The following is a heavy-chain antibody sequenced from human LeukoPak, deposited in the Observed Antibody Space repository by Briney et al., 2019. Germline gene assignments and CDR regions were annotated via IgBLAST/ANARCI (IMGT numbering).Heavy chain of an antibody. CDR2: INTDGSST. Sequence: GGSLRLSRAASGFTFSSYSMHWVRQAPGKGLVWVSGINTDGSSTRYADSVKGRFTISRDSAKNTLYLQMNSLRAEDTAVYYCARASLEDWGQGTLVTVSS. CDR1: GFTFSSYS. J-gene: IGHJ4*02. CDR3: ARASLED. V-gene: IGHV3-74*01.